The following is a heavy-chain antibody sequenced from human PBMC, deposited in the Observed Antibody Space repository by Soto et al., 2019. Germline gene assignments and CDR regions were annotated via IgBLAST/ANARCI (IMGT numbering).Heavy chain of an antibody. CDR2: ISYDGSNK. CDR1: GFTFSSYG. V-gene: IGHV3-30*03. J-gene: IGHJ3*02. CDR3: ARDGAFDI. Sequence: GGSLRLSCVASGFTFSSYGMHWVRQAPGKGLVWVAVISYDGSNKYYADSVKGRFTISRDNSHNTLYLQVNSLRAEDTAVYYCARDGAFDIWGQGTMVTVSS.